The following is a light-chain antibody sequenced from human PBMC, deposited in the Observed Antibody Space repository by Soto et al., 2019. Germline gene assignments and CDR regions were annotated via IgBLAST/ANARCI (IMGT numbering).Light chain of an antibody. V-gene: IGKV3-15*01. CDR3: QQYNNWPPYA. CDR2: GAS. Sequence: EIVMTQSPATLPVSPGERATLSCRASQSVSSNLAWYQQKPGQAPRLLIYGASTRATGIPARFSGSGSGTVFTLTISSLQSEDFAVYYCQQYNNWPPYAFGQGTKLEIK. CDR1: QSVSSN. J-gene: IGKJ2*01.